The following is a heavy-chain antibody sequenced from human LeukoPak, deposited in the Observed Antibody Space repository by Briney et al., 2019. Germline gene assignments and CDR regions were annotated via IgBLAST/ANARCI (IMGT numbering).Heavy chain of an antibody. V-gene: IGHV3-23*01. CDR3: AKVASGSYGN. CDR1: EFTFSNYA. Sequence: PGRSLRLSCVASEFTFSNYAMAWVRQAPGKGLEWVSEISHRGGSTDYADSVKGRFTISRDNSKNTLYLQMNSLRVEDTAVYYCAKVASGSYGNWGQGTLVTVSS. CDR2: ISHRGGST. D-gene: IGHD1-26*01. J-gene: IGHJ4*02.